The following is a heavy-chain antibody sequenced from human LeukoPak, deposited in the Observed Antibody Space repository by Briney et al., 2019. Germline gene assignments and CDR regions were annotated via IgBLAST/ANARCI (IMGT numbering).Heavy chain of an antibody. D-gene: IGHD5-18*01. Sequence: SETLSLTCTVSGRPISSYYWSWLRQPPGKALEWIGYIYYSGSTNYNPSLKSRVTISVDPSKNQFSLKLSSVTAADTAVYYCARSVDTAMVDYWGQGTLVTVSS. CDR3: ARSVDTAMVDY. J-gene: IGHJ4*02. CDR1: GRPISSYY. CDR2: IYYSGST. V-gene: IGHV4-59*01.